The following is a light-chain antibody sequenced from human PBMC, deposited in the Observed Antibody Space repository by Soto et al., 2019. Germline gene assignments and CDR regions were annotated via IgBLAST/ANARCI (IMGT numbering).Light chain of an antibody. V-gene: IGKV1-5*01. Sequence: DIQMTQSPSTLSASVGDRVTITCRASQNINNWLAWYQRKPGKAPTLLIYDVSTLESGVPPRFSGSGGGTEFTLTISGLQPEDFATYYCQQYDGNFGQGTRLEI. CDR1: QNINNW. CDR3: QQYDGN. CDR2: DVS. J-gene: IGKJ2*01.